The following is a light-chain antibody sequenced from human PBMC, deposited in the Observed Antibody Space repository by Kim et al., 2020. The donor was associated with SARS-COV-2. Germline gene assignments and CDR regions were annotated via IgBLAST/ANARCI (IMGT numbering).Light chain of an antibody. CDR2: AAS. J-gene: IGKJ4*02. CDR3: QQYHSYPLT. Sequence: ASTGDRVNITCRASQNINSYLAWYQLKPGKAPKLLIYAASSLQSGVPLRFSGSGSGTDFTLSISCLQSDDFASYFCQQYHSYPLTFGGGTEVDIK. V-gene: IGKV1-8*01. CDR1: QNINSY.